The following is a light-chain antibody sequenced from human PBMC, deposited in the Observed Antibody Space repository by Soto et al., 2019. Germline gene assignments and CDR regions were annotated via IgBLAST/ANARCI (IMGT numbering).Light chain of an antibody. J-gene: IGKJ4*01. V-gene: IGKV1-9*01. CDR2: AAS. CDR3: QQLNNYPST. CDR1: QDISSY. Sequence: IQLTQSPSSLSASVGDRVTITCRASQDISSYLGWYQQKPGKAPKLLIYAASTLQSGVPSRFSGSGSGTDFTLTINSLQPEDFATYFCQQLNNYPSTFGGWTKGEIK.